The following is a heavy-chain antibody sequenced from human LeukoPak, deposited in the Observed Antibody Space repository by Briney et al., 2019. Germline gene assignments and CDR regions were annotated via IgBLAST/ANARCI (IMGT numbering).Heavy chain of an antibody. CDR2: IRSKANSYAT. Sequence: PGGSLRLSCAASGFTFSGSAMHWVRQASGKGLEWVGRIRSKANSYATAYAASVKGRFTISRDDSKNTAYLQMNSLKTEDTAVYYCTTAGDIVATIHLGVDYWGQGTLVTVSS. CDR1: GFTFSGSA. V-gene: IGHV3-73*01. D-gene: IGHD5-12*01. CDR3: TTAGDIVATIHLGVDY. J-gene: IGHJ4*02.